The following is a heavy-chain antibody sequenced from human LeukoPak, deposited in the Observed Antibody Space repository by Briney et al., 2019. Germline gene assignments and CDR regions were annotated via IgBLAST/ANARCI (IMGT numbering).Heavy chain of an antibody. D-gene: IGHD2-21*02. V-gene: IGHV4-59*01. CDR1: GGSISSYY. Sequence: SETLSLTCTVSGGSISSYYWSWTRQPPGKGLEWIGYIYYSGSTNYNPSLKSRVTISVDTSKNQFSLKLSSVTAADTAVYYCAGSRHIVVVTAIWNWFDPWGQGTLVTVSS. CDR2: IYYSGST. CDR3: AGSRHIVVVTAIWNWFDP. J-gene: IGHJ5*02.